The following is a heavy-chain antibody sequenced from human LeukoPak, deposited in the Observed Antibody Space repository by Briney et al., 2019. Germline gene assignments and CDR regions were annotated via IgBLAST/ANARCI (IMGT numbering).Heavy chain of an antibody. Sequence: EGSLRLSCAASGFTFNTYSMNWVRQAPGKGLEWVSSISSNSRDIYYADSVKGRFTISRDNAKNSLHLQMNSLRAEDTAVYYCARDDRDISSYRFDYWGHGILVTVSS. CDR3: ARDDRDISSYRFDY. V-gene: IGHV3-21*01. CDR1: GFTFNTYS. J-gene: IGHJ4*01. D-gene: IGHD6-6*01. CDR2: ISSNSRDI.